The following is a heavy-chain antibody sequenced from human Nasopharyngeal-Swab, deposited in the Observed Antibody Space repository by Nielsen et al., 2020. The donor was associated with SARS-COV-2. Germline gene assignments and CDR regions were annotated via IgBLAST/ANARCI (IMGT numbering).Heavy chain of an antibody. CDR1: GGSISSYY. CDR3: ARDSGWSGYYLGYFDY. Sequence: ETLSLTCTVSGGSISSYYWSWIRQPPGKGLEWIGYIYYSGSTNYNPSLKSRVTISVDTSKNQFSLKLSSVTAADTAVYYCARDSGWSGYYLGYFDYWGQGTLVTVSS. D-gene: IGHD3-3*01. J-gene: IGHJ4*02. V-gene: IGHV4-59*01. CDR2: IYYSGST.